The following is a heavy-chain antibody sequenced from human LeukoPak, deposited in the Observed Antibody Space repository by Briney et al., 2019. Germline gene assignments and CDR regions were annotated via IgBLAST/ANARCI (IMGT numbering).Heavy chain of an antibody. V-gene: IGHV1-2*02. CDR3: ARDSSPYNGNYVVY. D-gene: IGHD1-20*01. Sequence: ASVKVSCKASGYTFTGYYMHWVRQAPGQGLEWMGWINPNSGGINYAQKVQGRVTMTRDTSISTAYMELSRLRSDDTAVYYCARDSSPYNGNYVVYWGQGTLVTVSS. J-gene: IGHJ4*02. CDR2: INPNSGGI. CDR1: GYTFTGYY.